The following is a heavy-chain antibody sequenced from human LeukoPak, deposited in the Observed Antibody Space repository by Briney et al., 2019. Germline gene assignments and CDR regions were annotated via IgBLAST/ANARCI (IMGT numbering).Heavy chain of an antibody. CDR3: AKDRIPYSSSSSVYWFDP. CDR1: GFTFSSFG. D-gene: IGHD6-6*01. Sequence: PGGSLRLSCAASGFTFSSFGMHWVRQAPGKGLEWVAVISYDGSNKYYADSVKGRFTISRDNSKNTLYLQMNSLRAEDTAVYYCAKDRIPYSSSSSVYWFDPWGQGTLVTVSS. V-gene: IGHV3-30*18. CDR2: ISYDGSNK. J-gene: IGHJ5*02.